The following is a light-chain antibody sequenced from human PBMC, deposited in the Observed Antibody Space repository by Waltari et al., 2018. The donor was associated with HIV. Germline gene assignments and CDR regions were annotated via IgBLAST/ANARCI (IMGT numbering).Light chain of an antibody. CDR1: SSNIGSNT. CDR3: AAWDDSLNGVV. V-gene: IGLV1-44*01. Sequence: QSVLTQPPSASGTPGQRLTISCSGSSSNIGSNTVNWYQQLPGTAPKLLIYSNHQRPSGVPDRFSGSKSGTSASLAISGLQSEDEADYYCAAWDDSLNGVVFGGGTKLTVL. CDR2: SNH. J-gene: IGLJ2*01.